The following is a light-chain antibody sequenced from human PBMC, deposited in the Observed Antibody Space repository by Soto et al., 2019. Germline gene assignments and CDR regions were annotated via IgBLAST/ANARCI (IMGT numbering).Light chain of an antibody. CDR2: GAS. J-gene: IGKJ4*01. CDR1: QSVSSSY. Sequence: SVLTQSPGTLSFSPWERATLSCRASQSVSSSYLAWYQQKPGQAPRLLIYGASSRATGIPDRFSGSGSGTDFTLTISRLEPEDFAVYYCQQYGSSPLTFGGGTKVDI. V-gene: IGKV3-20*01. CDR3: QQYGSSPLT.